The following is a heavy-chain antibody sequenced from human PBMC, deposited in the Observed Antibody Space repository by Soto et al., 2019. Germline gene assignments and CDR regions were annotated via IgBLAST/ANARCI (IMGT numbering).Heavy chain of an antibody. CDR1: GGSFSGYY. J-gene: IGHJ6*02. V-gene: IGHV4-34*01. CDR3: AREEVPQWFTRGFYGMDV. CDR2: INHSGST. D-gene: IGHD2-2*01. Sequence: QVQLQQWGAGLVRPSETLSLTCAVYGGSFSGYYWTWIRQPPGKGLEWIGDINHSGSTNYNSSLKRRVTISVDTSNNQLSLKLRSVTAADTAVYYCAREEVPQWFTRGFYGMDVLGQGTTVTVS.